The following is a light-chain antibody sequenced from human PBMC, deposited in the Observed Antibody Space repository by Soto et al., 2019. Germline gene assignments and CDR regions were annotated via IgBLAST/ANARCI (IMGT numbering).Light chain of an antibody. Sequence: DLQMTQSPSTLSASVGDRVTITCRASQSISGWLAWYQQKQGKAPKLLIYDVSSLESGVPSRFSGSGSGTDLTITISRLEPDDFEVYYGQQYGASPQTFGQGTKVDIK. J-gene: IGKJ1*01. V-gene: IGKV1-5*01. CDR3: QQYGASPQT. CDR1: QSISGW. CDR2: DVS.